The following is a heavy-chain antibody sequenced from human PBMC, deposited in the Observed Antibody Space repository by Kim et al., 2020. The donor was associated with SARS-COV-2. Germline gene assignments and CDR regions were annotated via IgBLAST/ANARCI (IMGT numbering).Heavy chain of an antibody. D-gene: IGHD6-13*01. J-gene: IGHJ4*02. CDR2: T. V-gene: IGHV5-51*01. Sequence: TGYSRSFQGQVTIAADKSISTAYLHLSSLEAADTAMYYCARRDSGWSLYDYWGQGTLVTVSS. CDR3: ARRDSGWSLYDY.